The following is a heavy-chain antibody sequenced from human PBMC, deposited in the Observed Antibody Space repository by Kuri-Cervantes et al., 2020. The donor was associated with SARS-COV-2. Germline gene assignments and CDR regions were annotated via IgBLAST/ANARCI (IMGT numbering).Heavy chain of an antibody. Sequence: SVKVSCKASGGTFSSYAISWVRQAPGQGLEWMGGIIPIFGTANYAQKFQGRVTITADKSTSTAYMELSSLRSEDTAVYYCARDHPTVTPSSGMDVWGQWTTVTVSS. J-gene: IGHJ6*02. D-gene: IGHD4-11*01. CDR1: GGTFSSYA. CDR3: ARDHPTVTPSSGMDV. V-gene: IGHV1-69*06. CDR2: IIPIFGTA.